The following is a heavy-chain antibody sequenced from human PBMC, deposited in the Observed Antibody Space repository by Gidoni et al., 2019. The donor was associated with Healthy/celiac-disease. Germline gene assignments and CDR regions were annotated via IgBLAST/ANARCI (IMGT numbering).Heavy chain of an antibody. Sequence: EVQLVESGGGLVKPGGYRSLSCAASGFTFSNAWRSWVRQAPGKGLEWVGRIKRKTDGGTTDYAAPVKGRFTISRDDSKNTLYLQMNSLKTEDTAVYYCTTAYYDYVWGSYRYFDYWGQGTLVTVSS. CDR1: GFTFSNAW. J-gene: IGHJ4*02. D-gene: IGHD3-16*02. V-gene: IGHV3-15*01. CDR3: TTAYYDYVWGSYRYFDY. CDR2: IKRKTDGGTT.